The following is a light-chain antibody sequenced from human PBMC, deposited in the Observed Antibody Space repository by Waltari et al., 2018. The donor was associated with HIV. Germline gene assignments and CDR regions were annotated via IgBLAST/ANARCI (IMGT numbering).Light chain of an antibody. CDR1: SRDVGAYHY. J-gene: IGLJ2*01. CDR3: SSLTTTNTLI. Sequence: QSALTQPASVSGSPGQSITISCTGTSRDVGAYHYVSWYQQPPGTAPKLMIFEVSKRPSGISERFSGSKSGNTASLTISGLQAEDEADYYCSSLTTTNTLIFGGGTKVTVL. V-gene: IGLV2-14*01. CDR2: EVS.